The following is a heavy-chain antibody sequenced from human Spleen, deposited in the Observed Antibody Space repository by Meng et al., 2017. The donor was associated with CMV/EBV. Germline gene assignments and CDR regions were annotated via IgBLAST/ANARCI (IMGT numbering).Heavy chain of an antibody. CDR2: ISSRGSTI. Sequence: GGSLRLSCAASGFTFSNYNMNWVRQAPGKGLEWLSYISSRGSTIFYADSVKGRFTISRDNAKNSLYLQMNSLRAEDTAVYYCSLLAATGTTLHFDYWGQGTLVTVSS. V-gene: IGHV3-48*04. CDR3: SLLAATGTTLHFDY. D-gene: IGHD1/OR15-1a*01. J-gene: IGHJ4*02. CDR1: GFTFSNYN.